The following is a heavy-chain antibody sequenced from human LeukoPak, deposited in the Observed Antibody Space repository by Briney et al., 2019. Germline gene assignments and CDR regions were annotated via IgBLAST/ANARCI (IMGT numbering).Heavy chain of an antibody. J-gene: IGHJ6*03. CDR3: ARHPTGITMVRGVITYYYYMDV. CDR2: IYYSGST. D-gene: IGHD3-10*01. V-gene: IGHV4-39*01. CDR1: GGSISSSSYY. Sequence: PSETLSLTCTVSGGSISSSSYYWGWIRQPPGTGLEWIGSIYYSGSTYYNPSLKSRVTISVDTSKTQFSLKLSSVTAADTAVYYCARHPTGITMVRGVITYYYYMDVWGKGTTVTISS.